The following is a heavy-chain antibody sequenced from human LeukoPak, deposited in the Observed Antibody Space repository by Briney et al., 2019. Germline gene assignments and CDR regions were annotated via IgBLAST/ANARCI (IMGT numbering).Heavy chain of an antibody. V-gene: IGHV1-69*05. Sequence: GASVNVSCKASGGTFSSYAISWVRQAPGQGLEWMGGIIPIFGTANYAQKFQGRVTITTDESTSTAYMELSSLRSEDTAVYYCATATSCYACYYYYMDVWGKGTTVTVSS. J-gene: IGHJ6*03. D-gene: IGHD2-2*01. CDR3: ATATSCYACYYYYMDV. CDR2: IIPIFGTA. CDR1: GGTFSSYA.